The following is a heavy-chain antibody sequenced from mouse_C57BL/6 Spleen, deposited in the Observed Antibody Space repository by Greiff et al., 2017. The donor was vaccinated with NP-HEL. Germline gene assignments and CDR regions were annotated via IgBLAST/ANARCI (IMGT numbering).Heavy chain of an antibody. Sequence: VQLVESGPGLVQPSQSLSITCTVSGFSLTSYGVHWVRQSPGKGLEWLGVIWSGGSTDYNAAFISRLSISKDNSKSQVFFKMNSLQADDTAIYYCAREATVVEGFAYWGQGTLVTVSA. CDR3: AREATVVEGFAY. CDR2: IWSGGST. CDR1: GFSLTSYG. J-gene: IGHJ3*01. V-gene: IGHV2-2*01. D-gene: IGHD1-1*01.